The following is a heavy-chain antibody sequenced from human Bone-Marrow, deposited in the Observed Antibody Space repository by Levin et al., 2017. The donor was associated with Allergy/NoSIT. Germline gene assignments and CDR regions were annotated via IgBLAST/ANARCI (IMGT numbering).Heavy chain of an antibody. CDR2: IIPIFGTA. CDR3: ARGRGPITMVQGVRGYFDY. J-gene: IGHJ4*02. Sequence: KISCKASGGTFSSYAISWVRQAPGQGLEWMGGIIPIFGTANYAQKFQGRVTITADESTSTAYMELSSLRSEDTAVYYCARGRGPITMVQGVRGYFDYWGQGTLVTVSS. CDR1: GGTFSSYA. D-gene: IGHD3-10*01. V-gene: IGHV1-69*01.